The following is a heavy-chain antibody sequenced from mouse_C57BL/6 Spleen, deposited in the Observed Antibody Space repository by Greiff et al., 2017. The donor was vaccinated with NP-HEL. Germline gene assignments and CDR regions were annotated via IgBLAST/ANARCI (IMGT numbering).Heavy chain of an antibody. Sequence: EVKLQESGPGLVKPSQSLSLTCSVTGYSITSGYYWNWIRQFPGNKLEWMGYISYDGSNNYNPSLKNRISITRDTSKNQFFLKLNSVTTEDTATYYCARDGGNYVGAMDYWGQGTSVTVSS. CDR3: ARDGGNYVGAMDY. D-gene: IGHD2-1*01. V-gene: IGHV3-6*01. J-gene: IGHJ4*01. CDR1: GYSITSGYY. CDR2: ISYDGSN.